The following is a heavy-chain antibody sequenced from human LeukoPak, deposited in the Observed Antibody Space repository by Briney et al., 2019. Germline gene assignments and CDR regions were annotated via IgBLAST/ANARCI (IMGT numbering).Heavy chain of an antibody. Sequence: GGSLRLSCAASGFTFSSYAMHWVRQAPGKGLEWVAITSYDGSNKYYADSVKDRFTISRDNSKNTLYLQMNSLRPEDTAVYYCARGGSGSYYYYYYYMDVWGEGTTVTVSS. J-gene: IGHJ6*03. V-gene: IGHV3-30-3*01. D-gene: IGHD3-10*01. CDR3: ARGGSGSYYYYYYYMDV. CDR2: TSYDGSNK. CDR1: GFTFSSYA.